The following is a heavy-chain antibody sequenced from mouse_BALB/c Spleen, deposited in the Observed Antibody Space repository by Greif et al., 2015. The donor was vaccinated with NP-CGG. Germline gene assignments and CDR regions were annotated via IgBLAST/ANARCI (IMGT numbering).Heavy chain of an antibody. V-gene: IGHV7-3*02. Sequence: EVKLVESGGGLVQPGGSLRLSCATSGFTFTDYYMSWVRQPPGKALEWLGFIRNKANGYTTEYSASVKGRFTISRDNSQSILYLQMNTLRAEDSATYYCARDNPYDYLDAMDYWGQGTSVTVSS. CDR3: ARDNPYDYLDAMDY. J-gene: IGHJ4*01. D-gene: IGHD2-4*01. CDR2: IRNKANGYTT. CDR1: GFTFTDYY.